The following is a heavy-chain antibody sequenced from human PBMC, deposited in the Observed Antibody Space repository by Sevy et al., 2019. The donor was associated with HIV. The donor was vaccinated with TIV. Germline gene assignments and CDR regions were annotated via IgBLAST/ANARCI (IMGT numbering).Heavy chain of an antibody. D-gene: IGHD3-3*01. CDR1: GGSISSSSYY. CDR3: ARPEGLQLNYAMDV. Sequence: SETLSLTCTVSGGSISSSSYYWNWIRQPPGKGLEWIGSIYYTGSTYYKPSLKSRVTISKATSKNQFSLKLTSVTAAETAVYYCARPEGLQLNYAMDVWGQGTTVTVS. J-gene: IGHJ6*02. CDR2: IYYTGST. V-gene: IGHV4-39*01.